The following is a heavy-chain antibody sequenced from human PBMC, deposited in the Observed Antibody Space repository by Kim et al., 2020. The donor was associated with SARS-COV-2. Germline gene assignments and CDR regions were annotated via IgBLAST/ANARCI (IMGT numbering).Heavy chain of an antibody. CDR3: AGDKGVWYYEILTGQNQRSDAFDI. V-gene: IGHV4-59*01. J-gene: IGHJ3*02. Sequence: SETLSLTCTVSGDSINGYYWSWIRQPPGKGLEWIGYIHNSGGTKYNPSLKSRATISVDTSKDQFSLKLTSVTAADTAIYYCAGDKGVWYYEILTGQNQRSDAFDIWGQGTMVTISS. D-gene: IGHD3-9*01. CDR2: IHNSGGT. CDR1: GDSINGYY.